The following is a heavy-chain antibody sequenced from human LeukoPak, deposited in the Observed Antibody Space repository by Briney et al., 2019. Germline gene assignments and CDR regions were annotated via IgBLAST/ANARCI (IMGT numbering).Heavy chain of an antibody. CDR1: GGTFSSYA. D-gene: IGHD2-2*01. CDR3: ASSQRFVVVPAAMTDAFDI. V-gene: IGHV1-69*05. J-gene: IGHJ3*02. CDR2: IIPIFGTA. Sequence: SVKVSCKASGGTFSSYAISWVRQAPGQGLEWMGGIIPIFGTANYAQKFQGRVTITTDESTSTAYMELSSLRSEDTAVYYCASSQRFVVVPAAMTDAFDIWGQGTMVTVSS.